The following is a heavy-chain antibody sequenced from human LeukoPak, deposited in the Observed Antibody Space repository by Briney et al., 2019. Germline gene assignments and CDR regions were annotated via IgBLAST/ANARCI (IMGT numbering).Heavy chain of an antibody. D-gene: IGHD1-26*01. CDR1: GGSISSGSYY. V-gene: IGHV4-30-2*01. Sequence: SETLSLTCTVSGGSISSGSYYWSWIRQPPGKGLEWIGYIYHSGSTYYNPSLKSRVTISVDRSKNQFSLKLSSVTAADTAVYYCARVRVGATTGAFDIWGQGTMVTVSS. J-gene: IGHJ3*02. CDR2: IYHSGST. CDR3: ARVRVGATTGAFDI.